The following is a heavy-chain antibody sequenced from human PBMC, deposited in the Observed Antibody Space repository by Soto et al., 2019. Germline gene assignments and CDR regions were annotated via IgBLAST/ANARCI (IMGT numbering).Heavy chain of an antibody. Sequence: EVQLVESGGGLVQPGGSLRLSCAASGFTFSAHWMHWVRQAPGKGLLWVSRIKGDGSYTSYADSVKGRFTISRDNTKNTLYLQMNSLKAEDTAVDYCAREVSTSVDYGGQGNLVTGSS. CDR1: GFTFSAHW. CDR2: IKGDGSYT. D-gene: IGHD5-12*01. J-gene: IGHJ4*02. CDR3: AREVSTSVDY. V-gene: IGHV3-74*01.